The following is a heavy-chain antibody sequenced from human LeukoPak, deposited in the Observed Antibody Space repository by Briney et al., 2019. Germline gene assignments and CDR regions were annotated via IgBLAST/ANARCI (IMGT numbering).Heavy chain of an antibody. D-gene: IGHD3-22*01. J-gene: IGHJ4*02. CDR3: ARAQLTYYYDSVFNY. V-gene: IGHV4-59*08. CDR1: GGSISSYY. Sequence: QPSETLSLTCTVSGGSISSYYWSWIRQPPGKGLEWIGYIYYSGSTNYNPSLKSRVTISVDTSKNQFSLKLSSVTAADTAVYYCARAQLTYYYDSVFNYGGQGTLVTVSS. CDR2: IYYSGST.